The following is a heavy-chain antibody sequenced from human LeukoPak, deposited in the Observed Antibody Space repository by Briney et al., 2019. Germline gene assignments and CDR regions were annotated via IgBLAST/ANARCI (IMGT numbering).Heavy chain of an antibody. J-gene: IGHJ4*02. D-gene: IGHD3-10*01. CDR1: GGSISSYY. V-gene: IGHV4-59*12. CDR2: IQHSGST. Sequence: PSETLSLTCTVSGGSISSYYWSWIRQPPGKGLEWIGDIQHSGSTNYNPSLKSRVTMSVDTSKNQFSLKLSSVTAADTAVYYCARNLLWFGWSGSSFDYWGQGTLVTVSS. CDR3: ARNLLWFGWSGSSFDY.